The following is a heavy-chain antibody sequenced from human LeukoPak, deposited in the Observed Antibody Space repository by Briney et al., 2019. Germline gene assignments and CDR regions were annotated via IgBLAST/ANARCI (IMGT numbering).Heavy chain of an antibody. D-gene: IGHD2-2*01. CDR3: ARRLTQYDCFDP. Sequence: SETLSLTCTVSGGSISSSSYYWGWIRQPPGKGLEWIGSIYYSGSTYCNPSLKSRVTISVDTSKNQFSLHLNSVTPEDTAVYYCARRLTQYDCFDPWGQGILVTVSS. V-gene: IGHV4-39*01. J-gene: IGHJ5*02. CDR1: GGSISSSSYY. CDR2: IYYSGST.